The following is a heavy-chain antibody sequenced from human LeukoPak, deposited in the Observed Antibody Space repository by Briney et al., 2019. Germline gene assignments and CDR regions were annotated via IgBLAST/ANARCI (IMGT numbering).Heavy chain of an antibody. D-gene: IGHD3-22*01. J-gene: IGHJ4*02. CDR1: GGSISSSSYY. CDR2: IYYSGST. V-gene: IGHV4-39*07. CDR3: ARVPAHYDSSGYFDY. Sequence: SETLSLTCTVSGGSISSSSYYWGWIRQPPGKGLEWIGSIYYSGSTYYNPSLKSRVTISVDTSKNQFSLKLSSVTAADTAVYYCARVPAHYDSSGYFDYWGQGTLVTVSS.